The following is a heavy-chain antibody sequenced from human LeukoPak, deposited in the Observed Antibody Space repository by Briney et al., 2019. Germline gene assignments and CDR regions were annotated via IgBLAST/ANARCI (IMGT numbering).Heavy chain of an antibody. Sequence: ASVKVSCKVSGYTLTELSMHWVRQAPGKGLEWMGGFDPEDGETVYAQKLQGRVTMTDDTSTDTAYMELSSLRSEDTAFYYCAASLRYFDRAPPYWGQGTLVTVSS. V-gene: IGHV1-24*01. CDR1: GYTLTELS. CDR2: FDPEDGET. D-gene: IGHD3-9*01. J-gene: IGHJ4*02. CDR3: AASLRYFDRAPPY.